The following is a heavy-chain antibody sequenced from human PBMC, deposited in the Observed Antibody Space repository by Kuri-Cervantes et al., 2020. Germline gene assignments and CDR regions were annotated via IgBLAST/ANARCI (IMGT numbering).Heavy chain of an antibody. Sequence: GESLKISCAASGFTFSSYAMHWVRQAPGKGLEWVAVISYDGSNKYYADSVKGRFTISRDNSKNTLYLQMNSLRAEDTAIYYCTQRNLYDGIGRSSVYWGQGTLVTVSS. CDR2: ISYDGSNK. CDR3: TQRNLYDGIGRSSVY. CDR1: GFTFSSYA. V-gene: IGHV3-30-3*01. D-gene: IGHD4-23*01. J-gene: IGHJ4*02.